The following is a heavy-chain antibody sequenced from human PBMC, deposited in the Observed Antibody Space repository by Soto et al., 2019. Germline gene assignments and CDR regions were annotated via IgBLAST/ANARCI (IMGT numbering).Heavy chain of an antibody. D-gene: IGHD2-21*02. J-gene: IGHJ6*02. CDR1: GYTFTSYG. V-gene: IGHV1-18*01. CDR2: ISAYNGNT. CDR3: ARSCGGDCYPLYYYGMDV. Sequence: GASVKVSCKASGYTFTSYGISWVRQAPGQGLEWMGWISAYNGNTNYAQKLQGRVTMTTDTSTSTAYMELRSLRSDDTAVYYCARSCGGDCYPLYYYGMDVWGQGTTVTVS.